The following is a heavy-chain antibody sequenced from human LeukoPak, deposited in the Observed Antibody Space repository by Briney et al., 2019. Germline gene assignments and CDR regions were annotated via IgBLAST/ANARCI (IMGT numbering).Heavy chain of an antibody. D-gene: IGHD2-8*01. CDR1: GYSFTGYY. Sequence: ASVKVSCKASGYSFTGYYMHWVRQAPGQGLEWMGWINPNSGDTKYAQKFQGRVTMTRDTSTSTAYMELTRLRSDDTAVYYCARGGLRVMVYRLYYMDVWGKGTTVTVSS. CDR3: ARGGLRVMVYRLYYMDV. V-gene: IGHV1-2*02. CDR2: INPNSGDT. J-gene: IGHJ6*03.